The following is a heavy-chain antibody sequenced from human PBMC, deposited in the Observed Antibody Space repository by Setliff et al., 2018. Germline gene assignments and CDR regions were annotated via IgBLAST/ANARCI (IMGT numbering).Heavy chain of an antibody. CDR3: ARDRYADRTGGAFDI. V-gene: IGHV4-61*02. J-gene: IGHJ3*02. D-gene: IGHD4-17*01. CDR1: GGSISSGSYY. CDR2: IYTRGST. Sequence: SETLSLTCTVSGGSISSGSYYWSWIRQPAGRGLEWIGRIYTRGSTNYNPSLKSRVTISVDTSRNQFSLKLSSVTAADTAVYYCARDRYADRTGGAFDIWGQGTMVT.